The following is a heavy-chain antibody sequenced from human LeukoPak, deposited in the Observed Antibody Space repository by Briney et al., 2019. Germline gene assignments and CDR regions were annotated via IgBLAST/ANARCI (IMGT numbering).Heavy chain of an antibody. CDR3: ARETRYYDSSGSKPLIDY. D-gene: IGHD3-22*01. CDR1: GFTFSSYA. CDR2: IWYDGSNK. V-gene: IGHV3-33*08. J-gene: IGHJ4*02. Sequence: GRSLRLSCAASGFTFSSYAMHWVRQAPGRGLEWVAVIWYDGSNKYYADSAKGRFTISRDNSKNTLYLQMNSLRAEDTAVYYCARETRYYDSSGSKPLIDYWGQGTLVTVSS.